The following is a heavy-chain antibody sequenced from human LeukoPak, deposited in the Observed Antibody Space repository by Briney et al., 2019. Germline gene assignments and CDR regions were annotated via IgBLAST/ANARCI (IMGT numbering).Heavy chain of an antibody. Sequence: PGGSLPLSCAASGFTFSSYGMHWVRQAPGKGLEWVAFIRYDGSNKDYADSVKGRFTISRDNSKNTLYLQMNSLRAEDTAVYYCANRNYYDSSGYDYVSYYLDYWGQGTLVTVSS. J-gene: IGHJ4*02. CDR3: ANRNYYDSSGYDYVSYYLDY. CDR2: IRYDGSNK. CDR1: GFTFSSYG. V-gene: IGHV3-30*02. D-gene: IGHD3-22*01.